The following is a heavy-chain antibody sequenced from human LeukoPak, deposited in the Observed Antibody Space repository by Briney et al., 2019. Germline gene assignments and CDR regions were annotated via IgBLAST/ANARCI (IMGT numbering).Heavy chain of an antibody. D-gene: IGHD5-18*01. Sequence: GGSLRLSCAASGFTFSDYYMSWIRQAPGKGLEWVSYISSSSSYTNYADSVKGRFAISRDNAKNSLYLQMNSLRAEDTAVYYCARAKRYSYVDYWGQGTLVTVSS. V-gene: IGHV3-11*05. CDR2: ISSSSSYT. J-gene: IGHJ4*02. CDR3: ARAKRYSYVDY. CDR1: GFTFSDYY.